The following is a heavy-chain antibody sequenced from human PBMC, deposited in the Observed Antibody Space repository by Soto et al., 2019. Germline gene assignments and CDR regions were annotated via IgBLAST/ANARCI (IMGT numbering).Heavy chain of an antibody. J-gene: IGHJ6*04. CDR1: GGSINSSSYY. CDR2: IYYSGST. Sequence: PSGALSLTCTVCGGSINSSSYYWGWIRQPPGKGLEWIGYIYYSGSTNYNPSLKSRVTISVDTSKNQFSLKLSSVTAADTAVYYCAREGLPDVWGKGTTVTVSS. CDR3: AREGLPDV. D-gene: IGHD2-15*01. V-gene: IGHV4-61*01.